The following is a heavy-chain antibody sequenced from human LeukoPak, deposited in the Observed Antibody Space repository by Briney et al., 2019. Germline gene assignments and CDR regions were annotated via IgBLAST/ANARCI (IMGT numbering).Heavy chain of an antibody. V-gene: IGHV4-59*01. D-gene: IGHD7-27*01. J-gene: IGHJ4*02. CDR3: ATNTGTVFDY. CDR1: SGFITAYY. CDR2: VYYTGST. Sequence: PSETLSLTCSVSSGFITAYYWSWIRQPPGKGLEWIGYVYYTGSTEYNPSLRSRVTISLEMSTHQFSLNLTSVTAADTAVYYCATNTGTVFDYWGQGALVTVPS.